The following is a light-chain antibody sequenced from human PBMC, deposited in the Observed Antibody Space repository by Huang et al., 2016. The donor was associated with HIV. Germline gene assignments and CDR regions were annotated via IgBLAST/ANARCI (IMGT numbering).Light chain of an antibody. CDR3: QQRSNRPLT. V-gene: IGKV3-11*01. CDR1: QSVNTF. J-gene: IGKJ4*01. CDR2: DAA. Sequence: EIVLTQSPATLSLSPGERATLSCRASQSVNTFLAWYQQKPGQAPRLLIDDAANRANGIPARFSGSGSGTDFTLTISSLEPEDFAVYYCQQRSNRPLTFGGGTKVEIK.